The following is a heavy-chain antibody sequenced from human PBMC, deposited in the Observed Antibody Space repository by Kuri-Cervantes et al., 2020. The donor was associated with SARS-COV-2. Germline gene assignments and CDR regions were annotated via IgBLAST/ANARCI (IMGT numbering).Heavy chain of an antibody. V-gene: IGHV3-33*08. J-gene: IGHJ4*02. CDR2: IWYDGSNK. Sequence: GESLKISCAASGFTFDDYAMHRVRQAPGKGLEWVAVIWYDGSNKYYADSVKGRFTISRDNSKNTLYLQMNSLRAEDTAVYYCAREEYSSSWSAVDFDYWGQGTLVTVSS. CDR3: AREEYSSSWSAVDFDY. D-gene: IGHD6-13*01. CDR1: GFTFDDYA.